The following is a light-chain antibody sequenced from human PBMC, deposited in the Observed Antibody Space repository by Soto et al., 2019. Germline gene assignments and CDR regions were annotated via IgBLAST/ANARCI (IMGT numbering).Light chain of an antibody. Sequence: QSALTQPPSASGFPGRSVTISCAGTINDVGGYNYVSWYQQHPGKVPQLMIYQVTKRPSGVPDRFSASKSDTTASLTISGLQAEDEGDYYCMSYAGGNRFVFGTGTKVTVL. J-gene: IGLJ1*01. CDR1: INDVGGYNY. CDR3: MSYAGGNRFV. V-gene: IGLV2-8*01. CDR2: QVT.